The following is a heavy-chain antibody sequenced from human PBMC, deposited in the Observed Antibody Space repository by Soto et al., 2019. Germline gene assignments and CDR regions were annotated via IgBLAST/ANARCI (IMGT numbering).Heavy chain of an antibody. CDR2: IYYIGST. CDR1: GGSISSSSYY. J-gene: IGHJ3*01. Sequence: SETLSLTCTGSGGSISSSSYYWGWIRQPPGKGLEWIGSIYYIGSTYYNPSLKTRVTISVGTSKNQFSLNLSSVTAADTAVYYFSRLKMRITIFGVVRTRPYYAFDLWGQGTIVTV. CDR3: SRLKMRITIFGVVRTRPYYAFDL. V-gene: IGHV4-39*01. D-gene: IGHD3-3*01.